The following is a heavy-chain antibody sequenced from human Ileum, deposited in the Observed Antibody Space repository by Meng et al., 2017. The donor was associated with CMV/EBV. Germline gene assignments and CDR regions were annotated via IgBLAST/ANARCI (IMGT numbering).Heavy chain of an antibody. D-gene: IGHD4-23*01. Sequence: GGCGGGLVQPGGSLRLSWAGSGFIVSDNYMSWVRQAPGKGLEWVSVIFIDGSTYYADSVKDRFVISRDHSKNTLYLQMNSLRVEDTAMYYCARDAPGDDHGGKLDYWGQGTLVTVSS. CDR3: ARDAPGDDHGGKLDY. V-gene: IGHV3-66*01. CDR1: GFIVSDNY. CDR2: IFIDGST. J-gene: IGHJ4*02.